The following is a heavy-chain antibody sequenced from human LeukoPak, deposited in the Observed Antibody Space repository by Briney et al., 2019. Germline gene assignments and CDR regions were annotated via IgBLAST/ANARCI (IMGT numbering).Heavy chain of an antibody. Sequence: SETLSLTCTVSGGSISSYYWSWIRQPPGKGLEWIGYIYYSGSTNYNPSLKSRVTMSVDTSKNQFSLKLRSVTAADTAVYYCASTSNTWLGLPYFDSWGQGTLVTVSA. CDR2: IYYSGST. V-gene: IGHV4-59*08. CDR3: ASTSNTWLGLPYFDS. CDR1: GGSISSYY. D-gene: IGHD3-10*01. J-gene: IGHJ4*02.